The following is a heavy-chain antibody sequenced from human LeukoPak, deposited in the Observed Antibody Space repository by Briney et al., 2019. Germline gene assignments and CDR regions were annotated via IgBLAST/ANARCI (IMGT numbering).Heavy chain of an antibody. CDR3: ARDQHDYGDYVFDY. J-gene: IGHJ4*02. CDR2: IIPILGIA. V-gene: IGHV1-69*04. Sequence: SVKVSPTTSGGTLSSAAISWVRQAPGQGLEWMGRIIPILGIANYAQKFQGRVTITADKSTSTAYMELSSLRSEDTAVYYCARDQHDYGDYVFDYWGQGRLVTASS. CDR1: GGTLSSAA. D-gene: IGHD4-17*01.